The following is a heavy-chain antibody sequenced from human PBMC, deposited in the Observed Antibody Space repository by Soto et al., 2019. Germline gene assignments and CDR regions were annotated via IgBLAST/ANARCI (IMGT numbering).Heavy chain of an antibody. V-gene: IGHV1-18*01. J-gene: IGHJ4*02. CDR2: ISAYNGNT. CDR1: GYTFASYA. Sequence: QVQLVQSGAEVKKPGASVKVSCKASGYTFASYAISWVRQAPGQGLEWMGWISAYNGNTNYAQKLQGRVTMTTDTTTRTAYMAQSTLRSDDTAVYYCANDRPPPDYCGQGTLVTVSP. D-gene: IGHD3-3*01. CDR3: ANDRPPPDY.